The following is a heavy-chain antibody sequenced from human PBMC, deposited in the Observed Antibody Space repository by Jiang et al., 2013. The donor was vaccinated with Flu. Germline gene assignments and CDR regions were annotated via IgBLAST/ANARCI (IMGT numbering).Heavy chain of an antibody. D-gene: IGHD3-10*01. CDR3: AHTENYLLLGKSPVFDY. Sequence: KPTQTLTLTCTFSGFSLSTSGVGVGWIRQPPGKALEWLALIYWDDDKRYSPSLKSRLTITKDTSKNQVVLTMTNMDPVDTATYFCAHTENYLLLGKSPVFDYWGQGTLVTVSS. CDR1: GFSLSTSGVG. V-gene: IGHV2-5*02. J-gene: IGHJ4*02. CDR2: IYWDDDK.